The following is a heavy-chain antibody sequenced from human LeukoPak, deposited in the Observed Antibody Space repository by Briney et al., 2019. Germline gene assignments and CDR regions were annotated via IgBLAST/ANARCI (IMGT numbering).Heavy chain of an antibody. D-gene: IGHD1-1*01. CDR1: VYTFTRYD. J-gene: IGHJ4*02. Sequence: GASVTVSFKGSVYTFTRYDVNWVRQATGQGGEGVGWVNPNSGETAYAQNFQGRVTMTRDTSINTAYMELSSLRSEDTAVYYCARGSWTLSFDYWGQGTLVTVSS. CDR2: VNPNSGET. CDR3: ARGSWTLSFDY. V-gene: IGHV1-8*01.